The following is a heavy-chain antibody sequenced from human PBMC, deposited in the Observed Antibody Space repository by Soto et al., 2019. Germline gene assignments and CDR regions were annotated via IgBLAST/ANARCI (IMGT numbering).Heavy chain of an antibody. CDR1: GGSLSGYY. V-gene: IGHV4-34*01. CDR3: ATGGTRPRSSRWYVDD. J-gene: IGHJ4*02. CDR2: INHSGST. D-gene: IGHD6-19*01. Sequence: EPLSLISADYGGSLSGYYWSWIRQPPGKGLEWIGEINHSGSTNYNPSLKSRVTISVDTSKNQFSLKLSSVTAADTAVYYCATGGTRPRSSRWYVDDWGQGTLVTVSS.